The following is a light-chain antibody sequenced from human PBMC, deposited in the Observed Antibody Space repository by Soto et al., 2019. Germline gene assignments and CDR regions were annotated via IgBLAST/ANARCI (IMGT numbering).Light chain of an antibody. CDR1: ESVHRN. V-gene: IGKV3-15*01. CDR3: QHYSNWPPT. CDR2: YAS. J-gene: IGKJ3*01. Sequence: EMVMTQFPAILSVSPGERVTLSCRASESVHRNLAWYQQKPGQGPSLLIYYASTRVTGVPDRFSGSGSGTEFTLTISSLQSEDFGVYFCQHYSNWPPTFGPGTKVEIK.